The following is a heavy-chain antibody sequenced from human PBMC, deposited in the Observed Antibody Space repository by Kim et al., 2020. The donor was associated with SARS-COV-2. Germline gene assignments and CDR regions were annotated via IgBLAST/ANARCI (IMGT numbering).Heavy chain of an antibody. J-gene: IGHJ6*02. CDR2: IKRDGSKK. CDR1: GFTFSDYW. Sequence: GGSLRLSCAASGFTFSDYWMTWVRQAPGKGLEWVASIKRDGSKKYYVDSVKGRFTISRDNVKNSVYLQMNSLRDEDSAVYYCARKNGMDVWGQGTTVTVSS. CDR3: ARKNGMDV. V-gene: IGHV3-7*01.